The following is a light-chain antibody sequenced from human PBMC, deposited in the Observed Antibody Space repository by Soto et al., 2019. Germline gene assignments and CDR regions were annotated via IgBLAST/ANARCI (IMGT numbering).Light chain of an antibody. CDR2: YDS. CDR3: QVWDIMTDNYV. V-gene: IGLV3-21*04. Sequence: SYELTQPPSVSVAPVKTATITCGGDNIGDKRVHWYRQKPGQAPVLLISYDSDRPSGIPERFSGSNSGNTATLTISRVEAGDEADYYCQVWDIMTDNYVFGGGTKLTVL. J-gene: IGLJ1*01. CDR1: NIGDKR.